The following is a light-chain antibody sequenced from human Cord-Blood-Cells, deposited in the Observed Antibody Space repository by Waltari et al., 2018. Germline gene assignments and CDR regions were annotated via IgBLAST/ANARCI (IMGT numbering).Light chain of an antibody. V-gene: IGKV3-11*01. J-gene: IGKJ1*01. Sequence: EFVLTQSPAPLSLSQGEKPTLPSRASQSVSSYLAWYQQKPGQAPRLLIYDASNRATGIPARFSGSGSGTDFTLTISSLEPEDFAVYYCQQRSNWPRTFGQGTKVEIK. CDR2: DAS. CDR1: QSVSSY. CDR3: QQRSNWPRT.